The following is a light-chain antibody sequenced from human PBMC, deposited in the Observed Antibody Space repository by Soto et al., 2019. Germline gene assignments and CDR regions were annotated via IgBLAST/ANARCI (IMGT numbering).Light chain of an antibody. CDR1: QSVTSSY. CDR2: GAS. CDR3: QQYGTSPELS. J-gene: IGKJ4*01. V-gene: IGKV3-20*01. Sequence: EIVLTQSPGTLSLSPGESATLSCRASQSVTSSYLAWYQQKPGQAPRLLIYGASSRATGIPDRFSGSGSGTDFTLTISSLEPEDFAVYYCQQYGTSPELSFGGGTKVEIE.